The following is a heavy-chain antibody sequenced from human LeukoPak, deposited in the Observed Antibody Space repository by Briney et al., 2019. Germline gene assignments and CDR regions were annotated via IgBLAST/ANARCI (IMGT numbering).Heavy chain of an antibody. CDR1: GFTFSSYW. J-gene: IGHJ4*02. CDR3: ARAGYSYGLGNY. D-gene: IGHD5-18*01. V-gene: IGHV3-7*01. CDR2: IKQDGSEK. Sequence: GGSLRLSCAASGFTFSSYWMSWARRAPGKGLEGGPNIKQDGSEKYYVDSVKGRFTISRDNAKNSLYLQMNSLRAEDTAVYYCARAGYSYGLGNYWGQGTLVTVSS.